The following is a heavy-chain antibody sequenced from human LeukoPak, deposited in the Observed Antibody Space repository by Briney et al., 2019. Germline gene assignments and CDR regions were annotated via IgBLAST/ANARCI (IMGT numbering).Heavy chain of an antibody. V-gene: IGHV4-34*01. J-gene: IGHJ4*02. CDR3: ARDWAQHCSSTSCYGPFDY. CDR1: GGSFSGYY. D-gene: IGHD2-2*01. Sequence: SETLSLTCAVYGGSFSGYYWSWIRQPPGKGLEWIGEINHSGSTNYNPSLKSRVTMSVGTSKNQISLKLSSVTAADTAVYYCARDWAQHCSSTSCYGPFDYWGQGTLVTVSS. CDR2: INHSGST.